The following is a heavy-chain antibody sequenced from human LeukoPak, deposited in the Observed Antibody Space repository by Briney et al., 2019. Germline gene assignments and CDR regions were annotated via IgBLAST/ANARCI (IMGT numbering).Heavy chain of an antibody. D-gene: IGHD3-16*02. J-gene: IGHJ4*02. CDR3: ARAVAFGGVIAYFDY. Sequence: GGPLRLSCAASGFTFSSYEMNWVRQAPGKGLEWVSYISSSGSTIYYADSVKGRFTISRDNAKNSLYLQMNSLRAEDTAVYYCARAVAFGGVIAYFDYWGQGTLVTVSS. CDR1: GFTFSSYE. V-gene: IGHV3-48*03. CDR2: ISSSGSTI.